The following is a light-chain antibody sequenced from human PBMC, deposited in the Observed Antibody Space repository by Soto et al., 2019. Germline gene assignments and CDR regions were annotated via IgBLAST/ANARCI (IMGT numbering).Light chain of an antibody. J-gene: IGLJ3*02. Sequence: QSALTQPASVSGSPGQSITISCTGTSSDVGSYKLVSWYQQHPGKAPKLMIYEVSNRPSGVSNRFSGSKSGNTASLTISGLQAEDEADYYCCSYAGSSTLVFGGGTKLTVL. V-gene: IGLV2-23*02. CDR2: EVS. CDR3: CSYAGSSTLV. CDR1: SSDVGSYKL.